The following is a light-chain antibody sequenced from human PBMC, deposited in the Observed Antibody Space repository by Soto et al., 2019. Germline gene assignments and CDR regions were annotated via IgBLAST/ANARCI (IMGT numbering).Light chain of an antibody. CDR3: SSYTTRSTVV. CDR1: SSDIGGYNY. J-gene: IGLJ2*01. Sequence: QSALTQPASVSGSPGQSVTISCTGTSSDIGGYNYVSWYQQHPGKAPKVLIYEVSNWPSGLSNRFSGSTAGNTASLTISGLQAEDEADYYCSSYTTRSTVVFGGGTKLTVL. V-gene: IGLV2-14*01. CDR2: EVS.